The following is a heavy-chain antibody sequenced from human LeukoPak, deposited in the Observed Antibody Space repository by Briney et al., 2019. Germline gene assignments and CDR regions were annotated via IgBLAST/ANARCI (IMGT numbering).Heavy chain of an antibody. D-gene: IGHD6-13*01. J-gene: IGHJ5*02. CDR1: GFTVSSNY. CDR3: ARGQAAAEHNWFDP. V-gene: IGHV3-66*01. Sequence: GGSLRLSCAASGFTVSSNYMSWVRQAPGKGLEWVSVIYSGGSTYYADSVKGRFTISRDNSKNTLYLQMNSLRAEDTAVYYCARGQAAAEHNWFDPWGQGTLVTVSS. CDR2: IYSGGST.